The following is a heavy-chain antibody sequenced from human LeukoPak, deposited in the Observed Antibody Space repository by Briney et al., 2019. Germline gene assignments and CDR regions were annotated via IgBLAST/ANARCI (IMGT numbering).Heavy chain of an antibody. Sequence: GGSLRLSCAASGFTFSSYSMNWVRQAPGKGLEWVSSISRSSSYIYYADSVKGRFTISRDNAKNSLYLQMNSLRAEDTAVYYCARARDAQTYYYDSSGYYPGYWGQGTLVTVSS. CDR3: ARARDAQTYYYDSSGYYPGY. CDR2: ISRSSSYI. D-gene: IGHD3-22*01. J-gene: IGHJ4*02. CDR1: GFTFSSYS. V-gene: IGHV3-21*01.